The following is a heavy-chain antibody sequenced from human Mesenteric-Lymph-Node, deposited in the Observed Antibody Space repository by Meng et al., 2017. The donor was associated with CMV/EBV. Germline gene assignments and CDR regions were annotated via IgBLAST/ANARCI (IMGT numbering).Heavy chain of an antibody. CDR3: ARAGYYGSGSYYNLDY. D-gene: IGHD3-10*01. J-gene: IGHJ4*02. Sequence: ASVKVSFKASGYTFTSYDINWVRQATGQGLEWMGWMNPNSGNTGYAQKFQGRVTITRNTSISTAYMELSSLRSEDTAVYYCARAGYYGSGSYYNLDYWGQGTLVTVSS. CDR1: GYTFTSYD. V-gene: IGHV1-8*03. CDR2: MNPNSGNT.